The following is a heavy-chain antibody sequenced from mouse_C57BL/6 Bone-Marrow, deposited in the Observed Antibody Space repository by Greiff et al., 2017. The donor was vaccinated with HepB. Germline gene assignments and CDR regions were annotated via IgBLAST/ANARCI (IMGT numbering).Heavy chain of an antibody. J-gene: IGHJ1*03. CDR2: INPNNGGT. Sequence: VQLQQSGPELVKPGASVKISCKASGYTFTDYYMNWVKQSHGKSLEWIGDINPNNGGTSYNQKFKGKATLTVDKSSSTAYMELRSLTSEDSAVYYCARSGLPDWYFDVWGTGTTVTVSS. CDR3: ARSGLPDWYFDV. D-gene: IGHD2-2*01. CDR1: GYTFTDYY. V-gene: IGHV1-26*01.